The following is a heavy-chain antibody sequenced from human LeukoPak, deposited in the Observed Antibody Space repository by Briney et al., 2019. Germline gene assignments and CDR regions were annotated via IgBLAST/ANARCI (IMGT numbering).Heavy chain of an antibody. Sequence: PGGSLRLSCAASGFTFSSYTMNWVRPAPGKGLEWVAAISSSSRDIFYADSVKGRFSISRDNTQNSLSLQMNSLRAEDTAVYYCVREAAATLFDYWGQGTLVTVSS. CDR3: VREAAATLFDY. CDR1: GFTFSSYT. J-gene: IGHJ4*02. V-gene: IGHV3-21*01. CDR2: ISSSSRDI. D-gene: IGHD1-26*01.